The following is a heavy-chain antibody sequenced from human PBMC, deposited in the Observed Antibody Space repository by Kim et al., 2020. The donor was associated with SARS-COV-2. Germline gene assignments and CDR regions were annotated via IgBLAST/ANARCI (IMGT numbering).Heavy chain of an antibody. CDR1: GFTFSSYA. CDR2: ISYDGSNK. J-gene: IGHJ6*02. V-gene: IGHV3-30-3*01. D-gene: IGHD3-3*01. CDR3: AREGGYYDFWSGYYREVYYYGMDV. Sequence: GGSLRLSCAASGFTFSSYAMHWVRQAPGKGLEWVAVISYDGSNKYYADSVKGRFTISRDNSKNTLYLQMNSLRAEDTAVYYCAREGGYYDFWSGYYREVYYYGMDVWGQGTTVTVSS.